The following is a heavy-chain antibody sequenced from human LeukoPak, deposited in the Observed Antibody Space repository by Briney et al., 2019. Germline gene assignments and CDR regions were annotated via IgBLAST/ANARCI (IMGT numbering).Heavy chain of an antibody. V-gene: IGHV4-30-2*03. J-gene: IGHJ4*02. D-gene: IGHD2-15*01. CDR3: ARHFRSPAVVVAAADY. Sequence: SQTLSLTCSVSGGSITSGGYYWTWIRQHPGKGLEWIGYIYYSGSTFHNPSLKSRVTISVDTSKNQFSLKLSSVTAADTAVYYCARHFRSPAVVVAAADYWGQGTLVTVSS. CDR2: IYYSGST. CDR1: GGSITSGGYY.